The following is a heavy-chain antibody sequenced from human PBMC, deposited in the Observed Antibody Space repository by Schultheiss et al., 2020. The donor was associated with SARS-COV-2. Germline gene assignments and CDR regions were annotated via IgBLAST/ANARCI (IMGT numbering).Heavy chain of an antibody. CDR3: ARDAPDYANPHERVVPAAIPGFDY. CDR2: ISGSGGST. J-gene: IGHJ4*02. V-gene: IGHV3-23*01. CDR1: GFSFSSYA. Sequence: GGSLRLSCAASGFSFSSYAMSWVRQAPGKGLEWVSAISGSGGSTYYADSVKGRFTISRDNSKNTLYLQMNSLRAEDTAVYYCARDAPDYANPHERVVPAAIPGFDYWGQGTLVTVSS. D-gene: IGHD2-2*02.